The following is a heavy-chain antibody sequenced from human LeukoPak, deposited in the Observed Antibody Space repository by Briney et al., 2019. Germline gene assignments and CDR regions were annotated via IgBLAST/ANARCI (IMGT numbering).Heavy chain of an antibody. CDR1: GFTFSSYG. CDR2: IWYDGSNK. D-gene: IGHD2-2*01. CDR3: ARDPAGPFKGYYYGMDV. V-gene: IGHV3-33*01. J-gene: IGHJ6*04. Sequence: GRSLRLSRAASGFTFSSYGMHWVRQAPGKGLEWVAVIWYDGSNKYYADSVKGRFTISRDNSKNTLYLQMNSLRAEDTAVYYCARDPAGPFKGYYYGMDVWGKGTTVTVSS.